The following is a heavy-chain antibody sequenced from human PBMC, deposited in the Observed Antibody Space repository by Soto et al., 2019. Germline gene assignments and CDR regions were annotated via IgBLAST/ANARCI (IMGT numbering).Heavy chain of an antibody. CDR2: ISSSSSYI. Sequence: GGSLRLSCAASGFTFSSYSMNWVRQAPGKGLEWVSSISSSSSYIYYADSVKGRFTISRDNAKNSLYLQMNSLRAEDTAVYYCARDQPPAINYYGSGSYGAFDIWGQGTMVTVSS. V-gene: IGHV3-21*01. J-gene: IGHJ3*02. CDR1: GFTFSSYS. D-gene: IGHD3-10*01. CDR3: ARDQPPAINYYGSGSYGAFDI.